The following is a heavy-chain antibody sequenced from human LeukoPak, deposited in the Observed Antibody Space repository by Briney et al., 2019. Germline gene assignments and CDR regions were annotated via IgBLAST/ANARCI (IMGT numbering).Heavy chain of an antibody. CDR2: IYYSGST. Sequence: SSETLSLTCTVSGGSISSYYWSWIRQPPGKGLEWIGYIYYSGSTNYNPSLKSRVTILVDTSKNQFSLKLSSVTAADTAVYYCAREDYYDSSGQNWFDPWGQGTLVTVSS. J-gene: IGHJ5*02. CDR1: GGSISSYY. D-gene: IGHD3-22*01. CDR3: AREDYYDSSGQNWFDP. V-gene: IGHV4-59*01.